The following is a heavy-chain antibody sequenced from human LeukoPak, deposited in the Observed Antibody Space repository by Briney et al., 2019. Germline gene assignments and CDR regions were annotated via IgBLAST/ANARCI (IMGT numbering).Heavy chain of an antibody. CDR3: ARGRGMAAAGRFDP. CDR1: GFTFSNAW. D-gene: IGHD6-13*01. V-gene: IGHV3-15*01. J-gene: IGHJ5*02. Sequence: GGSLRLSCAASGFTFSNAWMSWVRQAPWKGLEWVGRIKSKTDGGTTDYAAPVKGRFTISRDDSKNALYLQMNSLKTEDTAVYYCARGRGMAAAGRFDPWGQGTLVTVSS. CDR2: IKSKTDGGTT.